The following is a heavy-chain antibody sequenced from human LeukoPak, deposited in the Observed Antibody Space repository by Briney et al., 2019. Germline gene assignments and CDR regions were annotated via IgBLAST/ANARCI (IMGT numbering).Heavy chain of an antibody. J-gene: IGHJ4*02. CDR3: ARLPWGYCDGGSCYRAFDY. Sequence: GESLKISCKGSGYSFNNYWIAWVRQMPGKGLEWMGIIYPGDSDTRNSPSFQGQVTISTDKSINTAYLQWSSLKASDTAMYYCARLPWGYCDGGSCYRAFDYWGQGTLVTVSS. CDR1: GYSFNNYW. D-gene: IGHD2-15*01. V-gene: IGHV5-51*01. CDR2: IYPGDSDT.